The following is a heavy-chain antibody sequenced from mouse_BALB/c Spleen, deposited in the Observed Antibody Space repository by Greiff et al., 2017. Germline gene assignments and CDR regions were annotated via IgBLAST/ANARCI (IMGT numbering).Heavy chain of an antibody. CDR2: ISSGGST. CDR1: GFTFSSYA. CDR3: ARGHLAYFDY. V-gene: IGHV5-6-5*01. Sequence: EVKLMESGGGLVKPGGSLKLSCAASGFTFSSYAMSWVRQTPEKRLEWVASISSGGSTYYPDSVKGRFTISRDNARNILYLQMSSLRSEDTAMYYCARGHLAYFDYWGQGTTLTVSS. J-gene: IGHJ2*01.